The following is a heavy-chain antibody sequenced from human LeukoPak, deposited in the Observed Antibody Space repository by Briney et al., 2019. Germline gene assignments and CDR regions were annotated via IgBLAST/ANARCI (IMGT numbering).Heavy chain of an antibody. J-gene: IGHJ6*02. CDR2: ISYDGSNK. D-gene: IGHD5-18*01. CDR3: AKDSSGYSYAHYYGMDV. V-gene: IGHV3-30*18. CDR1: GFTFSSYG. Sequence: SCKASGFTFSSYGMHWVRQAPGEGLEWVAIISYDGSNKYYADSVKGRFTISRDNSKNTLYLQMNSLRAEDTAVYYCAKDSSGYSYAHYYGMDVWGQGTTVTVSS.